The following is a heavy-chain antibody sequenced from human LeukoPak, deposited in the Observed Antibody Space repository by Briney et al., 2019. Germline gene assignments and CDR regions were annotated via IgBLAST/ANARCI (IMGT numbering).Heavy chain of an antibody. V-gene: IGHV3-53*01. CDR3: AREIRGYSYGYGRDYYYYMDV. Sequence: GGSLRLSCAASGFTFSSYGMSWVRQAPGKGLEWVSVIYSGGSTYYADSVKGRFTISRDNSKNTLYLQMNSLRAEDTAVYYCAREIRGYSYGYGRDYYYYMDVWGKGTTVTISS. J-gene: IGHJ6*03. CDR1: GFTFSSYG. D-gene: IGHD5-18*01. CDR2: IYSGGST.